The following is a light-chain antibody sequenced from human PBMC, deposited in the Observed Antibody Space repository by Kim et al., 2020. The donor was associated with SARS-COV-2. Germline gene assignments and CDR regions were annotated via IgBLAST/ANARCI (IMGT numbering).Light chain of an antibody. CDR3: SSYTSSSTPYV. CDR2: DVS. J-gene: IGLJ1*01. CDR1: RRDVGGYNY. Sequence: QSITISYTGTRRDVGGYNYVSWYQQHPSKAPKLMIYDVSNRPSGVSNRFSGSKSGNTASLTISGLQAEDEADYYCSSYTSSSTPYVFGTGTQLTVL. V-gene: IGLV2-14*03.